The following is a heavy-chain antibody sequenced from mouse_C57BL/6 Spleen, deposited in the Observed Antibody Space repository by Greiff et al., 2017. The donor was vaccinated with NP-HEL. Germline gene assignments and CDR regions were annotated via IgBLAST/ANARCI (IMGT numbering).Heavy chain of an antibody. CDR3: AMGYFGV. CDR2: IYPGSGST. J-gene: IGHJ1*03. Sequence: QVQLKQPGAELVKPGASVKMSCKASGYTFTSYWITWVKQRPGQGLEWIGDIYPGSGSTNYNEKFKSKVTLTVDTSSSTDYMQLSSLTSEDSAVYYCAMGYFGVWGTGATVTVSS. V-gene: IGHV1-55*01. CDR1: GYTFTSYW.